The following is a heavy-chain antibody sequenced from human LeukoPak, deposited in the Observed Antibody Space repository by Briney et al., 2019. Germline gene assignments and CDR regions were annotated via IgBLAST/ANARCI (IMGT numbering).Heavy chain of an antibody. V-gene: IGHV4-34*01. CDR2: INHSGST. CDR1: GGSFSGYY. CDR3: ARDSGTTGEVKFDP. J-gene: IGHJ5*02. Sequence: TSETLSLTCAVYGGSFSGYYWSWTRQPPGKGLDWIGEINHSGSTNYNPFLKSRVTMSVDSSKNQFSLQLTSVTAADTAVYYCARDSGTTGEVKFDPWGQGTLVTVSS. D-gene: IGHD3-10*01.